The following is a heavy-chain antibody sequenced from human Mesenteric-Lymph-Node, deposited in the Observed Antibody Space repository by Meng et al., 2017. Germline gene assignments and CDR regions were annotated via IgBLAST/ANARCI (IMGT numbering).Heavy chain of an antibody. Sequence: GESLKISCAASGFTFDDYTMHWVRQAPGKGLEWVSLISWDGGSTYYADSVKGRFTISRDNSKNSLYLQMNSLRTEDTALYYCAKDGGSGSYYNGFEVHDAFAIWGQGKMV. CDR1: GFTFDDYT. D-gene: IGHD3-10*01. J-gene: IGHJ3*02. CDR2: ISWDGGST. V-gene: IGHV3-43*01. CDR3: AKDGGSGSYYNGFEVHDAFAI.